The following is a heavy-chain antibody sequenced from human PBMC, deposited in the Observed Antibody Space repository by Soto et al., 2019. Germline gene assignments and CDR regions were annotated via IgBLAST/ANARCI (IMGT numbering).Heavy chain of an antibody. V-gene: IGHV3-30*03. CDR2: ISYDGINK. J-gene: IGHJ5*02. D-gene: IGHD6-6*01. CDR3: ARDNDGAQFASSYNDL. Sequence: GGSLRLSCAASGFTFSSYIMNWVRQAPGKGLEWVAAISYDGINKYYVDSVKGRFTISRDNAKNSVFLEMNSLRAEDTAVYFCARDNDGAQFASSYNDLWGQGVLVTVSS. CDR1: GFTFSSYI.